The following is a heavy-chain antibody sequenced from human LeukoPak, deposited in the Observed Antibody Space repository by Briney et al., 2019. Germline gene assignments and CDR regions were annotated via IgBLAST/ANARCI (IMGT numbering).Heavy chain of an antibody. J-gene: IGHJ4*02. Sequence: GASVKVSCKASGYTFTGYYMHWVRQAPGQGLEWMGWINPNSGGTNYAQKFQGWVTMTRDTSISTAYMELSRLRSDDTAVYYCARGDYSSSWVFDYWGQGTLVTVSS. D-gene: IGHD6-13*01. CDR3: ARGDYSSSWVFDY. V-gene: IGHV1-2*04. CDR2: INPNSGGT. CDR1: GYTFTGYY.